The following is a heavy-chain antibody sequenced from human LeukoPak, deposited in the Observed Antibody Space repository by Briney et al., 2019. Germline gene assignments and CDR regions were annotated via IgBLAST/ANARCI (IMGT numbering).Heavy chain of an antibody. Sequence: SGPTLLNPTQPLTLTCTFSGFSLSTSGVGVGWIRQPPGKALEWLSLIYWNDNKLYSPSLKSRLTITKDTSNNQVVLTMTNMDPVDTATYYCAHYGDYRFLYYFDYWGQGTLVTVSP. CDR3: AHYGDYRFLYYFDY. CDR1: GFSLSTSGVG. D-gene: IGHD4-17*01. J-gene: IGHJ4*02. V-gene: IGHV2-5*01. CDR2: IYWNDNK.